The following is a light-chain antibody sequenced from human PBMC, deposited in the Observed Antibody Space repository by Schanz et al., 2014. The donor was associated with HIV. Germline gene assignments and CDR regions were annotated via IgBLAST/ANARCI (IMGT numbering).Light chain of an antibody. CDR3: QQYDSYPGT. Sequence: DIQMTQSPSSQSASVGDRVTITCRASQDIGNDLGWYQQKPGQAPKRLIYAASKLQSGVPSRFIGSGSGTEFTLTISSLQPEDFASYYCQQYDSYPGTFGQGTQVEIK. CDR1: QDIGND. V-gene: IGKV1-17*01. J-gene: IGKJ1*01. CDR2: AAS.